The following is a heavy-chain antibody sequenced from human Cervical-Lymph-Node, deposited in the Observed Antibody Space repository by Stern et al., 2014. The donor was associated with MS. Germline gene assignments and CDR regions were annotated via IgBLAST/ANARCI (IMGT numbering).Heavy chain of an antibody. D-gene: IGHD3-10*02. CDR3: AHNYVSSEFDY. J-gene: IGHJ4*02. CDR1: GFSLSTSGVG. Sequence: SGPPLVKSTQTLSLTCTFSGFSLSTSGVGVGWIRQPPGKALEWLALIYWDDDQRYSPSLKSRLTITKDTSKSQVVLTMTNMDPVDTATYYCAHNYVSSEFDYWGQGTLVTVSS. CDR2: IYWDDDQ. V-gene: IGHV2-5*02.